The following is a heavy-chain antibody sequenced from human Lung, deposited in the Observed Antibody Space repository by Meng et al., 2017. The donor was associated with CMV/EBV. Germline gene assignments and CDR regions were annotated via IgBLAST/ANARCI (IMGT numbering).Heavy chain of an antibody. CDR3: ARSRTQPRSYYFDY. J-gene: IGHJ4*02. D-gene: IGHD1-14*01. CDR2: ISNSGSTI. CDR1: GFSVSNYY. Sequence: ASGFSVSNYYVTWIRQAPGKGLEWVSYISNSGSTIYYADSVRGRFTISRDNAKNSLYLQMNSLRAEDTAVYYCARSRTQPRSYYFDYWGQGTLVTVSS. V-gene: IGHV3-11*04.